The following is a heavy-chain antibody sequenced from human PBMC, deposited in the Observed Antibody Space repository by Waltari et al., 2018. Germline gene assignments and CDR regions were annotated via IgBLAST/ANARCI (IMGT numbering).Heavy chain of an antibody. D-gene: IGHD3-9*01. CDR1: GGSISSGDYY. Sequence: QVQLQESGPGLVKPSQTLSLTCTVSGGSISSGDYYWSWIRQPPGKGLEWIGYIYYSGSTSYNPSLKSRVTISVDTSKNQFSLKLSSVTAADTAVYYCARFDRYFDLGYYFDYWGQGTLVTVSS. CDR3: ARFDRYFDLGYYFDY. J-gene: IGHJ4*02. V-gene: IGHV4-30-4*08. CDR2: IYYSGST.